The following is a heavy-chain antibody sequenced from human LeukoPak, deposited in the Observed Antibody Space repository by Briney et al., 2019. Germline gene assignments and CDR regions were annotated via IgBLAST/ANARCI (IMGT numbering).Heavy chain of an antibody. Sequence: ASVKVSCKASGYTFTIYGISCVRQAPGQGLEWMGWISAYKGNTNYAQKLQGRVTMTTDTSTSTAYMELRSLRSDDTAVYYCARGLTYYGSGRSVYHYYMDVWGKGTTVTISS. J-gene: IGHJ6*03. D-gene: IGHD3-10*01. CDR1: GYTFTIYG. V-gene: IGHV1-18*01. CDR3: ARGLTYYGSGRSVYHYYMDV. CDR2: ISAYKGNT.